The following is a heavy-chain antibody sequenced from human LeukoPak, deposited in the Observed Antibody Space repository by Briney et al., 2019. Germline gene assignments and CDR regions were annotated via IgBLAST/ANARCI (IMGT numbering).Heavy chain of an antibody. Sequence: SETLSLTCTVSGGSISSGDYYWSWIRQPPGKGLEWIGYIYYSGSTYYNPSLKSRVTISVDTSKNQFSLKLSSVTAADTAVYYCASGTGAKYYFDYWGQGTLVTVSS. D-gene: IGHD7-27*01. J-gene: IGHJ4*02. CDR1: GGSISSGDYY. CDR3: ASGTGAKYYFDY. CDR2: IYYSGST. V-gene: IGHV4-30-4*01.